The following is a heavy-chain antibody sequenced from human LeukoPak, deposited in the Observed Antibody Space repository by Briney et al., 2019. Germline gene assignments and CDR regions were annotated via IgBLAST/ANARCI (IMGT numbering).Heavy chain of an antibody. J-gene: IGHJ4*02. CDR1: GFTFSSYA. CDR3: AKARRYCTNGVCYSANYYFDY. V-gene: IGHV3-23*01. Sequence: PGGSLRLSCAASGFTFSSYAMSWVRQAPGKGLEWVSAISGSGGSTYYADSVKGRFTISRDNSKNTLYLQMNSLRAEDTAVYYCAKARRYCTNGVCYSANYYFDYWGQGTLVTASS. CDR2: ISGSGGST. D-gene: IGHD2-8*01.